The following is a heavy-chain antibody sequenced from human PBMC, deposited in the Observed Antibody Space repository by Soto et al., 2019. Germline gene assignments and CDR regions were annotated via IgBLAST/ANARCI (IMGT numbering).Heavy chain of an antibody. D-gene: IGHD3-3*01. V-gene: IGHV1-18*01. Sequence: ASVKVSCKASGYTFTSYGISWVRQAPGQGLEWMGWISAYNGNTNYAQKLQGRVTMTTDTSTSTAYMELRSLRSDDTAVYYCARVNVLRFLEWLSWDYYYGMDVWGQGTTVTVSS. CDR1: GYTFTSYG. CDR3: ARVNVLRFLEWLSWDYYYGMDV. CDR2: ISAYNGNT. J-gene: IGHJ6*02.